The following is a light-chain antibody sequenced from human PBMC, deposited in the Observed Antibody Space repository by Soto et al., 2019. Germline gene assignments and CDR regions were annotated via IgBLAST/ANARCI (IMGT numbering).Light chain of an antibody. CDR3: CSYAGSSTLYV. CDR2: EVN. Sequence: QSVLPQPASVSVSPGQSITISCTGTSSDIGTYNLVSWYQQHPGKAPKLMIYEVNKRPSGVSDRFSGSKSGNTASLTISGLQAEDEADYYCCSYAGSSTLYVFGTGTKVTVL. J-gene: IGLJ1*01. CDR1: SSDIGTYNL. V-gene: IGLV2-23*02.